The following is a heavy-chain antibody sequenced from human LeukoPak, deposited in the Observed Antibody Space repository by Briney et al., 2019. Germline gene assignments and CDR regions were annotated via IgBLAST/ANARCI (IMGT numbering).Heavy chain of an antibody. CDR3: AKVGYGGSSDYYYYYGMDV. J-gene: IGHJ6*02. V-gene: IGHV3-23*01. CDR1: GFTFSSYA. CDR2: ISGGGGWT. D-gene: IGHD4-23*01. Sequence: QPGRSLRLSCAASGFTFSSYAMTWVRQAPGKGLECVSAISGGGGWTFYADSVKGRFTISRDNSENTLYLQMNSLRAEDTAVYYCAKVGYGGSSDYYYYYGMDVWGQGTTVTVSS.